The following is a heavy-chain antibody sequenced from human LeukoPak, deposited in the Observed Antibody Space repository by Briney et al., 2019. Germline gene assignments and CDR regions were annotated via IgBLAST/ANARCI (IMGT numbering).Heavy chain of an antibody. CDR1: GPSFSSYS. J-gene: IGHJ4*01. V-gene: IGHV3-21*01. Sequence: PGRCLRPSCAASGPSFSSYSMNSVRQAPGRGLEWVSSLCSSRSYIYYPDSVKGRFIISRDNAKNLLYLEMNSLRAEDTAVYYCARGDGYYDSSGYFGYWGQGTLVTVSS. D-gene: IGHD3-22*01. CDR2: LCSSRSYI. CDR3: ARGDGYYDSSGYFGY.